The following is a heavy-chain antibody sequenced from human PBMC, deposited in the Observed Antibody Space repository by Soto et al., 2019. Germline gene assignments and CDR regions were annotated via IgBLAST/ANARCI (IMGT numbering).Heavy chain of an antibody. J-gene: IGHJ4*02. V-gene: IGHV1-18*01. CDR2: ISGYNGDT. Sequence: QVPLVQSGAEVKEPGASVKVSCKASGYTFNNYGISWVRQARGQGLEWMGWISGYNGDTDYAHNFKGRLTMTTDTATSTAYTELRSLTSDDPAVLFCARDSGNIGVCPYFLDHWGQGTLITVSS. CDR3: ARDSGNIGVCPYFLDH. D-gene: IGHD2-8*01. CDR1: GYTFNNYG.